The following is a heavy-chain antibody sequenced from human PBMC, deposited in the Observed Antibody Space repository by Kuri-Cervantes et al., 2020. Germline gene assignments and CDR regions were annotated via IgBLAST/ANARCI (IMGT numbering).Heavy chain of an antibody. CDR1: GGSISSSSYY. CDR2: IYYTGST. CDR3: AKMIRGYYYSYYYMDV. D-gene: IGHD3-16*01. Sequence: SETLSLTCTVSGGSISSSSYYWGWIRQPPGKGLEWIGSIYYTGSTYYNPSLKSRVTISVDTSKNQFSLKLSSVTAADTAVYYCAKMIRGYYYSYYYMDVWGKGTTVTVSS. V-gene: IGHV4-39*07. J-gene: IGHJ6*03.